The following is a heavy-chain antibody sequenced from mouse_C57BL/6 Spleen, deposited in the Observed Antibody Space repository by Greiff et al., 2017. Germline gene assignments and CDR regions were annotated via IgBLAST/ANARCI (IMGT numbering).Heavy chain of an antibody. CDR1: GYAFSSSW. J-gene: IGHJ2*01. CDR3: ARSDDGYYANYFDY. Sequence: VQLQQSGPELVKPGASVKISCKASGYAFSSSWMNWVKQRPGKGLEWIGRIYPGDGDTNYNGKFKGKATLTADKSSSTAYMQLSSLTSEDSAVYFCARSDDGYYANYFDYWGQGTTLTVSS. CDR2: IYPGDGDT. V-gene: IGHV1-82*01. D-gene: IGHD2-3*01.